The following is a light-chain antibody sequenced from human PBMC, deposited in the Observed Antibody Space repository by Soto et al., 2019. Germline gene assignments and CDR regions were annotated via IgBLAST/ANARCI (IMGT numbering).Light chain of an antibody. CDR1: QGISSY. V-gene: IGKV1-8*01. Sequence: ALRMTQSPSSLSASTGDRVTITCRANQGISSYLAWYQQKPGKAPKLLIYAASTLQSGVPSRFSGSGSGTDFTLTISCLQSEDFATYYCQQYYSYPPWTFGQGTKVEIK. CDR2: AAS. J-gene: IGKJ1*01. CDR3: QQYYSYPPWT.